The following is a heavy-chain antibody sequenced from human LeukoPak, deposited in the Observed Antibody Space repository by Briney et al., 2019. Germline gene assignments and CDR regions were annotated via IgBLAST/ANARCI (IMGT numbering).Heavy chain of an antibody. CDR2: ISSSSSTI. V-gene: IGHV3-48*01. D-gene: IGHD3-22*01. Sequence: GGSLRLSCAASGFTFSSYSMNWVRQAPGKGLEWVSYISSSSSTIYYADSVKGRFTISRDNPRNTLYLQMNSLRAEDTAVYFCAKRGVVIRVILVGFHKEAYYFDSWGQGALVTVSS. J-gene: IGHJ4*02. CDR3: AKRGVVIRVILVGFHKEAYYFDS. CDR1: GFTFSSYS.